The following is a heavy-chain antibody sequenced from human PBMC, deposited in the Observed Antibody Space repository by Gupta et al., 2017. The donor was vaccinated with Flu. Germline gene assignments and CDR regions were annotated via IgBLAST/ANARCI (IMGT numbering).Heavy chain of an antibody. CDR2: IYYSGST. V-gene: IGHV4-59*01. J-gene: IGHJ6*02. Sequence: QVQLQESGPGLVKPSETLSLTCTVSGGSISSYYWSWIRQPPGKGLEWIGYIYYSGSTNYNPSLKSRVTISVDTSKNQFSLKLSSVTAADTAVYYCARDRTNRAIAAAGRSRYYYYYGMDVWGQGTTVTVSS. CDR3: ARDRTNRAIAAAGRSRYYYYYGMDV. CDR1: GGSISSYY. D-gene: IGHD6-13*01.